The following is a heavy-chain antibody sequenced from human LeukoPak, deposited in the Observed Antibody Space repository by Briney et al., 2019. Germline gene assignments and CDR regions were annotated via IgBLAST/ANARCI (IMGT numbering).Heavy chain of an antibody. D-gene: IGHD6-19*01. CDR1: GGTFSSYA. J-gene: IGHJ4*02. CDR2: IIPIFGTA. V-gene: IGHV1-69*06. Sequence: GASVKVSCKASGGTFSSYAISWVRQAPGQGLEWMGGIIPIFGTANYAQKFRGRVTITADKSTRTAYMELSSLRSEDTAVYYCAKPDKVLGYSSGWYDYWGQGTLVTVSS. CDR3: AKPDKVLGYSSGWYDY.